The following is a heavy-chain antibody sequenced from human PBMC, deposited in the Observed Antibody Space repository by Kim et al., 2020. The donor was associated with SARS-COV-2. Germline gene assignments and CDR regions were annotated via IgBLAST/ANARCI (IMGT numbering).Heavy chain of an antibody. CDR2: IYHSGST. Sequence: SETLSLTCAVSGGSISSSNWWSWVRQPPGKGLEWIGEIYHSGSTNYNPSLKSRVTISVDKSKNQFSLKLSSVTAADTAVYYCRYSGYETPWYFDYWGQGTLVTVSS. J-gene: IGHJ4*02. CDR3: RYSGYETPWYFDY. D-gene: IGHD5-12*01. V-gene: IGHV4-4*02. CDR1: GGSISSSNW.